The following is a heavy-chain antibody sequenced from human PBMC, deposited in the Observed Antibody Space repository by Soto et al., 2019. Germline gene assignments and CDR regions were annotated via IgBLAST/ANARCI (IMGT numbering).Heavy chain of an antibody. V-gene: IGHV3-53*01. D-gene: IGHD3-10*01. Sequence: PGGSLRLSCAASGFTVSSNYMSWVRQAPGKGLEWVSVIYSGGSTYYADSVKGRFTISRDNSKNTLYLQMNSLRAEDTAVYYCARHCILLCPKDAFDIWGQGTMVTVSS. CDR2: IYSGGST. CDR3: ARHCILLCPKDAFDI. CDR1: GFTVSSNY. J-gene: IGHJ3*02.